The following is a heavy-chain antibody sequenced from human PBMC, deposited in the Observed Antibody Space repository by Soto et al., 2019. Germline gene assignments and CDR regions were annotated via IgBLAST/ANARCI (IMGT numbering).Heavy chain of an antibody. Sequence: SETLSLTCTVSGGSISSSSYYWGWIRQPPGKGLEWIGSIYYSGSTYYNPSLKSRVTISVDTSKNQFSLKLSSVTAADTAVYYCARPRADGPGIAAAGHYYYYYMDVWGKGTTVTVSS. V-gene: IGHV4-39*01. CDR2: IYYSGST. CDR3: ARPRADGPGIAAAGHYYYYYMDV. CDR1: GGSISSSSYY. J-gene: IGHJ6*03. D-gene: IGHD6-13*01.